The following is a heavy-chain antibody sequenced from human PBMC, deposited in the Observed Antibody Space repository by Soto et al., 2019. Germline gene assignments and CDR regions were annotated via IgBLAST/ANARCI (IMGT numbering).Heavy chain of an antibody. D-gene: IGHD1-26*01. CDR1: GFTFNNYA. CDR3: ARDQRGAFDY. Sequence: PGGSLRLSCAASGFTFNNYAMSWVRRAPGKAPEWVAAVRGSGAGTYHADSVRGRFTSSRDNLNNILYLQMNSLRAEDTAIYYCARDQRGAFDYWGHGTLVSVSS. J-gene: IGHJ4*01. CDR2: VRGSGAGT. V-gene: IGHV3-23*01.